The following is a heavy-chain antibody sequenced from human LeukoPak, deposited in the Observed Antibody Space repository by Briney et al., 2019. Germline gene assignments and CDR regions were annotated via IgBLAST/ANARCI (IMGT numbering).Heavy chain of an antibody. V-gene: IGHV1-2*06. J-gene: IGHJ4*02. CDR3: AREVDSGSYYSFDY. CDR1: GYTFTGYY. CDR2: INPNSGGA. Sequence: GASVKVSRKAFGYTFTGYYMHWVRQAPGQGLEWMGRINPNSGGANYAQKFQGRVTMTRDTSISTAYMELSRLRSDDTAVYYCAREVDSGSYYSFDYWGQGTLVTVSS. D-gene: IGHD1-26*01.